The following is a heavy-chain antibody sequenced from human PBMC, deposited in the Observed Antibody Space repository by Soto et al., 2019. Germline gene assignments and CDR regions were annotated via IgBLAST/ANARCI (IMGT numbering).Heavy chain of an antibody. CDR3: ARGGSQNWFDP. J-gene: IGHJ5*02. Sequence: SXKVSYKASGGTXNSYAIGLVRQAPGQGLEWMGGIIPIFGTENYAQKCQGRVTITAEESTSTAYMEMSSMRSEDTAVYYCARGGSQNWFDPWGQGTLVTVSS. CDR1: GGTXNSYA. CDR2: IIPIFGTE. D-gene: IGHD3-10*01. V-gene: IGHV1-69*13.